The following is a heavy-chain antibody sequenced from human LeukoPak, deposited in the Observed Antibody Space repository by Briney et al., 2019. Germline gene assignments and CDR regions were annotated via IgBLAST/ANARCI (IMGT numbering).Heavy chain of an antibody. Sequence: ASVKVSCKASGGTFSSYAISWVRQAPGQGLEWMGGIIPISGTANYAQKFQGRVTITADESTSTAYMELSSLRSEDTAVYYCARVALGRRWLPSSYYYGMDVWGQGTTVTVSS. CDR2: IIPISGTA. CDR3: ARVALGRRWLPSSYYYGMDV. CDR1: GGTFSSYA. V-gene: IGHV1-69*01. D-gene: IGHD5-24*01. J-gene: IGHJ6*02.